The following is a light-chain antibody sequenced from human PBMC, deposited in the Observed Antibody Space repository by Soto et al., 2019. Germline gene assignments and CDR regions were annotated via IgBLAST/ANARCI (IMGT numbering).Light chain of an antibody. Sequence: DIQVTQAPSTVSLCLGDRVTITCRASQTISSWLAWYQQKPGKAPKLLIYKASTLKSGVPSRFSGSGSGTEFTLTISSLQPDDFATYYCQHYHSYSEAFGQGTKVDI. CDR1: QTISSW. CDR3: QHYHSYSEA. J-gene: IGKJ1*01. CDR2: KAS. V-gene: IGKV1-5*03.